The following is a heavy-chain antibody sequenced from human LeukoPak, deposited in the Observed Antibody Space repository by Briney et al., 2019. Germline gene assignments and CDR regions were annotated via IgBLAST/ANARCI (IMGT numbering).Heavy chain of an antibody. J-gene: IGHJ4*02. CDR3: AGNGNAGTFDY. D-gene: IGHD6-13*01. CDR1: GGSISSGDYY. CDR2: IYYSGST. Sequence: SETLSLTCTVSGGSISSGDYYWSWIRQPPGKGLEGIGYIYYSGSTYYNPSLKRRVTISVDTSNNQFSLKRSSVTAADTAMYYCAGNGNAGTFDYWGQGTLVTVSS. V-gene: IGHV4-30-4*01.